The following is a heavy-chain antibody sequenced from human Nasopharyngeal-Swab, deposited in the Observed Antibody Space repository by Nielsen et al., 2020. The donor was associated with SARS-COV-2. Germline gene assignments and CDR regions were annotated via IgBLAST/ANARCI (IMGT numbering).Heavy chain of an antibody. Sequence: SETLSLTCAISGDSVSSNSAAWNWIRQSPSRGLEWLGRTYYRSKWYTDYAVSVKSRITINPDTSKNQFSLQLNSVTPEDTAVYYCAIWVPSGSRSNWFDPWGQGTLVTVSS. D-gene: IGHD6-13*01. CDR1: GDSVSSNSAA. J-gene: IGHJ5*02. CDR2: TYYRSKWYT. CDR3: AIWVPSGSRSNWFDP. V-gene: IGHV6-1*01.